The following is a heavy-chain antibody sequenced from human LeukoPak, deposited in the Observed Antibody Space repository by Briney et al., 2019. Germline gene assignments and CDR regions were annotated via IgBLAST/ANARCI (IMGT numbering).Heavy chain of an antibody. D-gene: IGHD2-15*01. V-gene: IGHV4-34*01. J-gene: IGHJ4*02. Sequence: SETLSLTCAVYGGSFSGYYWSWIRQPPGKGLEWIAEISHSGNTNYNPSLKSRVTISVDTSKNQFSLNLISLTAADTAVHYCARVGCSGGTCYSRDFDFWGQGNLVTVSS. CDR3: ARVGCSGGTCYSRDFDF. CDR2: ISHSGNT. CDR1: GGSFSGYY.